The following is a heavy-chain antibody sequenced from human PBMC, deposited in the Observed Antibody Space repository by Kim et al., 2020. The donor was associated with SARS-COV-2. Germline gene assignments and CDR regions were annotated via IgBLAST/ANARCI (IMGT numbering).Heavy chain of an antibody. CDR3: ARNYYYDSSGWDY. Sequence: GGSLRLSCAASGFTFSSYAMHWVRQAPGKGLEWVAVISYDGSNKYYADSVKGRFTISRDNSKNTLYLQMNSLRAEDTAVYYCARNYYYDSSGWDYWGQGTLVTVSS. J-gene: IGHJ4*02. CDR2: ISYDGSNK. D-gene: IGHD3-22*01. CDR1: GFTFSSYA. V-gene: IGHV3-30-3*01.